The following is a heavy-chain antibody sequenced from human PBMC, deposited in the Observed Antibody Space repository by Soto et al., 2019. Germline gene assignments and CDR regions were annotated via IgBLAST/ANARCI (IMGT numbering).Heavy chain of an antibody. CDR3: ARGSEGSGTESAFHF. J-gene: IGHJ3*01. V-gene: IGHV1-69*02. CDR1: GGTFSTYT. CDR2: IIPILDVL. Sequence: QVHLVQSGAEVKKPGSSVKVSCKTSGGTFSTYTVSWVRQAPGLGLEWIGRIIPILDVLTYAQKFQGRVTITADKSTSTAYLELTSLKSEDTAMYYCARGSEGSGTESAFHFWGQGTMVTVSS. D-gene: IGHD2-15*01.